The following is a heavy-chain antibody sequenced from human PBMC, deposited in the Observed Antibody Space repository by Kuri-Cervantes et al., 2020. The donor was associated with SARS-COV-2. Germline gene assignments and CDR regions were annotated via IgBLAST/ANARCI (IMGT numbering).Heavy chain of an antibody. J-gene: IGHJ6*03. CDR3: ARDSNDYGDYDFSHDGSYYCLDF. CDR2: ISSDGNNK. V-gene: IGHV3-30-3*01. CDR1: GFTFSSYA. Sequence: LSLTCAASGFTFSSYAMHWVRQAPGKGLEWVAVISSDGNNKYYADSVKGRFTISRDNSKKTMYLQLSSQRAGDTAVYFCARDSNDYGDYDFSHDGSYYCLDFWGKGTTVTVSS. D-gene: IGHD4-17*01.